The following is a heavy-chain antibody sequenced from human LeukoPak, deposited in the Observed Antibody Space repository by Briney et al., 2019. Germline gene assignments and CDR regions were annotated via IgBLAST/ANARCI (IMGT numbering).Heavy chain of an antibody. CDR2: VSAYNGNT. CDR1: GYTFSGYG. Sequence: ASVKVSCKASGYTFSGYGFSRVRQAPVQGLVWMGWVSAYNGNTIYAQSYQGRVTMTTDTSTSTAYMELRSLRPDDTAVYYCARGAGSYGDYSLWLGYWGQRTLVTVSS. J-gene: IGHJ4*02. V-gene: IGHV1-18*01. D-gene: IGHD4-17*01. CDR3: ARGAGSYGDYSLWLGY.